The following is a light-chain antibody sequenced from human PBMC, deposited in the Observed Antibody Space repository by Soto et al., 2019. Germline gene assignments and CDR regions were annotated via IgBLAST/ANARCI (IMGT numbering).Light chain of an antibody. CDR1: NSNIGRND. CDR2: SND. Sequence: QSVLAQPPSASGTPGQRVTISCSGSNSNIGRNDVTWYQQVPGTAPQCLIYSNDQRPSGVPDRISGSRSGTSASLAISGLQSGDEAEYYCAAWYDTLRARVFGGGTKLTV. CDR3: AAWYDTLRARV. V-gene: IGLV1-44*01. J-gene: IGLJ2*01.